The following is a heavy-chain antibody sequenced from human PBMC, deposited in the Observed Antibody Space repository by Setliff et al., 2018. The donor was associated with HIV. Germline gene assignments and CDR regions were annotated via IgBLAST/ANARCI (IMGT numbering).Heavy chain of an antibody. Sequence: PSETLSLTCTVSGGSISSHYWSWIRQPPGKGLEWIGSIYYNGITNYNPSLKSRVTVSVDTSKNQFSLKLGSVTAAATAVYYCARAGYYGSTSYWEYFQHWGQGTLVTVSS. CDR3: ARAGYYGSTSYWEYFQH. CDR1: GGSISSHY. J-gene: IGHJ1*01. CDR2: IYYNGIT. D-gene: IGHD3-22*01. V-gene: IGHV4-59*11.